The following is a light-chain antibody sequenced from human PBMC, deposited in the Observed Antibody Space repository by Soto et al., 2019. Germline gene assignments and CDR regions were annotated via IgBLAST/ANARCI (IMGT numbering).Light chain of an antibody. J-gene: IGLJ1*01. CDR1: SSDVGNYNY. CDR3: SSYTTSSAPYV. V-gene: IGLV2-14*01. Sequence: QSVLTQPASVSGSPGQSITISCTGTSSDVGNYNYVSWYQQHPGKAPKVIIYEVTTRPSGVSNRFSGSKSGNTASLTISGLQAEDEADYYCSSYTTSSAPYVFGTGTQLTVL. CDR2: EVT.